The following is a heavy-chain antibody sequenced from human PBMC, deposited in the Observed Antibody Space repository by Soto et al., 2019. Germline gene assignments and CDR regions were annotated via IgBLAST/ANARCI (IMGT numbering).Heavy chain of an antibody. J-gene: IGHJ4*02. V-gene: IGHV3-49*04. Sequence: GGSLRLSCTVSGFPFDDFAIKWVRQAPGKGLEWVDLIRNQSYQETTEYAAALKGRFTISRDTSNGNAYLQMNRLYIEDSAVYSCSGAERPDTAYSSLYWGQGTPVTVSS. CDR1: GFPFDDFA. CDR2: IRNQSYQETT. CDR3: SGAERPDTAYSSLY. D-gene: IGHD1-26*01.